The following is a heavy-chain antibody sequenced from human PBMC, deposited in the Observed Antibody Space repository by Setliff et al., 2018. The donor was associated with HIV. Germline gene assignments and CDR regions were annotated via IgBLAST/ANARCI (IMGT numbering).Heavy chain of an antibody. CDR1: GDSISSGGYY. J-gene: IGHJ5*02. D-gene: IGHD7-27*01. CDR3: ARAPTGGGWFDP. Sequence: SETLSLTCTVSGDSISSGGYYWSWIRQYPGKGLEWIGYIYYSGSTYYNPSLKSRVTISVGTSKDQFSLKLTSVTAADTAVYYCARAPTGGGWFDPWGQGTLVTVS. CDR2: IYYSGST. V-gene: IGHV4-31*03.